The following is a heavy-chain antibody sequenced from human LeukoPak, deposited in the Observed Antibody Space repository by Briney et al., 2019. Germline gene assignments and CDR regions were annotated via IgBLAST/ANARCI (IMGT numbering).Heavy chain of an antibody. J-gene: IGHJ4*02. V-gene: IGHV3-23*01. CDR1: GLSFSNCV. D-gene: IGHD5-12*01. Sequence: PGGSLRLSCTTSGLSFSNCVMTWVRQSPGKGLEWVSSISPSGGSTFYADSVRGRFTISRDNSKNTVYLQMRGLGAEDTAAYYCAGGYSDDDFFNSWGQGTLVTVSS. CDR3: AGGYSDDDFFNS. CDR2: ISPSGGST.